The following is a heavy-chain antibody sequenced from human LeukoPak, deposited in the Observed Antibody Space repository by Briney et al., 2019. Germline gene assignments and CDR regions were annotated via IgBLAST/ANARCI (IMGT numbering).Heavy chain of an antibody. D-gene: IGHD2-8*02. CDR1: GFTFDDYA. Sequence: SLRLSCAASGFTFDDYAMHWVRQAPGKGLEWVSGISWNSGSIGYADSVKGRFTISRDNAKNSLYLQMNSLRAEDTALYYCAGGGTASAPLDYWGQGTLVTVSS. J-gene: IGHJ4*02. CDR2: ISWNSGSI. V-gene: IGHV3-9*01. CDR3: AGGGTASAPLDY.